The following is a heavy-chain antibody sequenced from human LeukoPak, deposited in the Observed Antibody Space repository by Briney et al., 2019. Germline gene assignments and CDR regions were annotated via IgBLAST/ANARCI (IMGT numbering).Heavy chain of an antibody. CDR3: PSGIDGYNYYYYYYYMDV. CDR1: GGTFSSYA. CDR2: IIPIFGTA. V-gene: IGHV1-69*05. Sequence: SVKVSCKASGGTFSSYAISWVRQAPGQGLEWMGGIIPIFGTANYAQKFQGRVTITTDESTSTAYMELSSLRSEDTAVYYCPSGIDGYNYYYYYYYMDVWGKGTTVTVSS. D-gene: IGHD5-24*01. J-gene: IGHJ6*03.